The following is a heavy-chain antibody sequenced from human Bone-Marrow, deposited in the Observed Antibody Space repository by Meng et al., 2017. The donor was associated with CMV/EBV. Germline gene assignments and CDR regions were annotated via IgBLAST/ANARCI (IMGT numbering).Heavy chain of an antibody. V-gene: IGHV3-11*01. J-gene: IGHJ5*02. CDR3: TTSFLIAVAGHNWFDP. CDR1: GFTFSDYY. D-gene: IGHD6-19*01. CDR2: ISSSGSTI. Sequence: GGSLRLSCAASGFTFSDYYMSWIRQAPGKGLEWVSYISSSGSTIYYADSVKGRFTISRDNAKNSLYLQMNSLRAEDAAVYYCTTSFLIAVAGHNWFDPWGQGTLVTVSS.